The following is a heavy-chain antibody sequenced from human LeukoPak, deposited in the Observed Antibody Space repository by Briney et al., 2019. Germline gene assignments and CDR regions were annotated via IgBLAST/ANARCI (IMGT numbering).Heavy chain of an antibody. CDR3: AKDSRNLPFDY. Sequence: PGGSLRLSCAASGFTFSVSGMHWVRQAPGKGLEWVAFIRSDGSNKYYADSVEGRFTISRDNSKNTLYLQMHSLRAEDTAVYYCAKDSRNLPFDYWGQGTLVTVSS. V-gene: IGHV3-30*02. CDR2: IRSDGSNK. D-gene: IGHD1-14*01. J-gene: IGHJ4*02. CDR1: GFTFSVSG.